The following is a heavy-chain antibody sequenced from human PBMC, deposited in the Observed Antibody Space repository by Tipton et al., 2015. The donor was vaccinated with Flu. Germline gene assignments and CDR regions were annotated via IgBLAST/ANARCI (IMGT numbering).Heavy chain of an antibody. CDR3: ARDPWGATGTPRGCFVY. CDR1: GGSFSGYY. Sequence: TLSLTCAVYGGSFSGYYWSWIRQPPGKGLEWIGSIYHSGSTYYNPSLKSRVTISVDTSKNQFSLKRSSVTAADTAVYYCARDPWGATGTPRGCFVYWGQGTLVTVSS. D-gene: IGHD1-1*01. V-gene: IGHV4-34*01. J-gene: IGHJ4*02. CDR2: IYHSGST.